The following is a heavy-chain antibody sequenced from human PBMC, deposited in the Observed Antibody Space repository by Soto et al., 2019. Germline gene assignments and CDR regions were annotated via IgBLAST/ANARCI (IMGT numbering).Heavy chain of an antibody. V-gene: IGHV5-51*01. J-gene: IGHJ3*02. CDR3: ARRGKGDSSGYYYRDAFDI. CDR1: GYSFTSYW. Sequence: GESLKISCKGSGYSFTSYWIGWVRQMPGKGLEWMGIIYPGDSDTRYSPSFQGQITISADKSISTAYLQWSSLKASDTAMYYCARRGKGDSSGYYYRDAFDIWGQGTMVTVSS. CDR2: IYPGDSDT. D-gene: IGHD3-22*01.